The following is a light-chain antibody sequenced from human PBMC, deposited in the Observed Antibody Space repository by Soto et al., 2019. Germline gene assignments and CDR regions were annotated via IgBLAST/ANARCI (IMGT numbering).Light chain of an antibody. J-gene: IGKJ4*01. Sequence: ELAQSQSSGSASVGDRVTITCRASRDISSWLAWYQQEPGQAPNILVFAASTLQRGVPTRFSGRGSGTELTLTIDSLQPEDFVTFYGQHAVSLPLPVAGGTMMYIK. V-gene: IGKV1-12*01. CDR3: QHAVSLPLP. CDR2: AAS. CDR1: RDISSW.